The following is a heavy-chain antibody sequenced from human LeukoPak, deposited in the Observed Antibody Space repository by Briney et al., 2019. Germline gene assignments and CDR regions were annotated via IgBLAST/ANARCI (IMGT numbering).Heavy chain of an antibody. CDR1: GFTFDSYA. J-gene: IGHJ4*02. CDR3: AKVHGSGSYRFDF. Sequence: PGGSLRLSCEGSGFTFDSYAMSWVRQSPGKGLEWVSAVTGTGGNTYHADSVKDRFTISRDSSKNTVYLQMNSLRAEDTAIYYCAKVHGSGSYRFDFWGQGTLVTVSS. V-gene: IGHV3-23*01. D-gene: IGHD3-10*01. CDR2: VTGTGGNT.